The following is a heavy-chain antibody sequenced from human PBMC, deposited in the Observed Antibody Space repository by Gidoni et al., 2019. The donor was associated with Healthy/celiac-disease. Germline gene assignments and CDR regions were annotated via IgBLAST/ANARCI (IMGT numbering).Heavy chain of an antibody. Sequence: QVQLQQWGAGLLKPSETLSLTRAVYGGSFRGYYWSWIRQPPGKGLEWIGEINHSGSTNYNPSLKCRVTISVDTSKNQFSLKLSSVTAADTAVYYCARLVRVTRGVIDYYGMDVWGQGTTVTVSS. CDR3: ARLVRVTRGVIDYYGMDV. D-gene: IGHD3-10*01. CDR2: INHSGST. V-gene: IGHV4-34*01. CDR1: GGSFRGYY. J-gene: IGHJ6*02.